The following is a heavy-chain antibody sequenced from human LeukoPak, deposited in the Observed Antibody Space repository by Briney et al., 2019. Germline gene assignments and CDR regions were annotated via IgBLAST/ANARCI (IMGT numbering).Heavy chain of an antibody. CDR3: AKDATWIQLWLDY. Sequence: GGSLRLSCAASGFIFSSYAMSWVRQAPGKGLQWVSAISGNGDTIYYADSVKGRFTISRDNTKNMAFLQMNTLRADDTAVYYCAKDATWIQLWLDYWGQGTLVSVSS. CDR2: ISGNGDTI. V-gene: IGHV3-23*01. CDR1: GFIFSSYA. J-gene: IGHJ4*02. D-gene: IGHD5-18*01.